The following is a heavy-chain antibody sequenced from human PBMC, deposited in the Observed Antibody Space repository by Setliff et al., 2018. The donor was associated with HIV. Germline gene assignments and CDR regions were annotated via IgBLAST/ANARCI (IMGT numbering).Heavy chain of an antibody. V-gene: IGHV4-39*07. Sequence: KPSETLSLTCTVSGGSISSSSYYWGWIRQPPGKGLEWIGNIYSGGTTYYNSSLRSRVTISVDTSKNQFSLKLNSVTAADTAVYYCAKQSFYDYVWGTVWYFDVWGRGTLVTVSS. CDR2: IYSGGTT. CDR1: GGSISSSSYY. CDR3: AKQSFYDYVWGTVWYFDV. D-gene: IGHD3-16*01. J-gene: IGHJ2*01.